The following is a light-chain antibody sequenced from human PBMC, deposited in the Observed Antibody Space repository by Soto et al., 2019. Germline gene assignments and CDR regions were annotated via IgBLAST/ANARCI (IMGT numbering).Light chain of an antibody. CDR3: CSYADSSTYV. J-gene: IGLJ1*01. CDR2: EDS. CDR1: SRDVGSYNL. V-gene: IGLV2-23*01. Sequence: QSVLTQPASVSGSPGQSITISCTGTSRDVGSYNLVSWYQQHPGKAPKLIIYEDSKRPSGVSNHFSGSKSGNTASLTISGLQTEDEADYYCCSYADSSTYVFGTGTNVTVL.